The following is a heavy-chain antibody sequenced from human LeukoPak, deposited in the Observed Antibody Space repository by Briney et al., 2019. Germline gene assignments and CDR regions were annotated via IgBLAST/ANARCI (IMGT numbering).Heavy chain of an antibody. V-gene: IGHV3-23*01. J-gene: IGHJ4*02. CDR1: GFTFSNYV. CDR2: ISGSGGST. D-gene: IGHD3-10*01. Sequence: PGGSRRLSCAASGFTFSNYVMQWVRPAPGKGLEWVSGISGSGGSTYYADSVKGRFTISRDNSKNTLYLQMNSLRAEDTAVYYCAKDHYGSGSYFDYWGQGTLVTVSS. CDR3: AKDHYGSGSYFDY.